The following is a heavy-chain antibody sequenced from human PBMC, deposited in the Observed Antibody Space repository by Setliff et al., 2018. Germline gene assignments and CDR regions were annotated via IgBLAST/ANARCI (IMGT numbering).Heavy chain of an antibody. CDR2: INHSGST. CDR3: TVYNTGSSKDHY. V-gene: IGHV4-34*01. CDR1: GGSISSYY. J-gene: IGHJ4*02. Sequence: SETLSLTCTVSGGSISSYYWNWIRQPPGKGLEWIGEINHSGSTNYNPSLKSRVTISVDTSKNQSSLKLSSVTAADTALYYCTVYNTGSSKDHYWGQGTPVTVSS. D-gene: IGHD2-8*02.